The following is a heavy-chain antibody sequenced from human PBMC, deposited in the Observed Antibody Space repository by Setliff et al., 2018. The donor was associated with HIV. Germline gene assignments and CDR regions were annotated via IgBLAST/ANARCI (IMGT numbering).Heavy chain of an antibody. CDR1: GGTFSSYA. CDR2: INTSGGSA. V-gene: IGHV1-46*01. J-gene: IGHJ4*02. D-gene: IGHD3-3*01. CDR3: ARDLRNSNTLFGVLNFVFDL. Sequence: GASVKVSCKASGGTFSSYAISWVRQAPGQGLEWMGVINTSGGSAGYAEKFRGRVTMTRDTSTNTVYMDLRNLRSEDTAVYYCARDLRNSNTLFGVLNFVFDLWGQGTLVTVSS.